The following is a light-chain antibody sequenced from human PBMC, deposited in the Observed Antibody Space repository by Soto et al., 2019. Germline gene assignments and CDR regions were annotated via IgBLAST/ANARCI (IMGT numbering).Light chain of an antibody. CDR1: QSVSSSY. CDR3: QPYSSSPSWT. V-gene: IGKV3-20*01. CDR2: GAS. J-gene: IGKJ1*01. Sequence: EIVLTQSPGTLSLSPGERATLSCKASQSVSSSYLAWYQQKPGQAPRLLIYGASTRATGIPDRFSGSGSGTDFTLTISRLEPEDFAVYYCQPYSSSPSWTFGQGTKVDIK.